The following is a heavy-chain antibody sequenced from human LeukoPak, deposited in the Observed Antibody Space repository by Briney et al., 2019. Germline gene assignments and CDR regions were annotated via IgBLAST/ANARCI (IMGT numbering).Heavy chain of an antibody. CDR3: VRARSIRYCSSTSCLAYHWFDP. CDR1: GYTFTGYY. D-gene: IGHD2-2*01. J-gene: IGHJ5*02. Sequence: ASVKVSCKASGYTFTGYYMHWVRQAPGQGLEWMGWINPNSGGTNYAQKFQGRVTMTRDTSISTSYMELSRLRYDDTAVYYCVRARSIRYCSSTSCLAYHWFDPWGQGTLVTVSS. V-gene: IGHV1-2*02. CDR2: INPNSGGT.